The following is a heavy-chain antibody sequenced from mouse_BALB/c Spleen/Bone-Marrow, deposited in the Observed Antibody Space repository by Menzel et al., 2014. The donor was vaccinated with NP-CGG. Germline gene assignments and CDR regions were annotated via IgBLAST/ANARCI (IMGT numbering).Heavy chain of an antibody. J-gene: IGHJ2*01. CDR2: ISSGGGYT. Sequence: EVKLVESGGDLVKPGGSLKLSCAASGFTFXSYGMSWVRQTPDKRLEWVATISSGGGYTYYPDSVKGRFTISRDNAKNTLYLQMSSLKSEDTAMYYCARDGLDYWGQGTTLTVSS. D-gene: IGHD3-1*01. CDR1: GFTFXSYG. CDR3: ARDGLDY. V-gene: IGHV5-6*01.